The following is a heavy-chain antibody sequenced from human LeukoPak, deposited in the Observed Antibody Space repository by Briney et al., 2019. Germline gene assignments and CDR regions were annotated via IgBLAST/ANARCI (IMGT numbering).Heavy chain of an antibody. Sequence: SETLSLTCTVSGGSISSSSYYWGWIRQPPGKGLEWIVSIYYSGSTYYNPSLKSRVTISVDTSKNQFSLKLSSVTAADTAVYYCARHGVVTLRSYYFDYWGQGTLVTVSS. CDR3: ARHGVVTLRSYYFDY. CDR2: IYYSGST. CDR1: GGSISSSSYY. J-gene: IGHJ4*02. D-gene: IGHD2-21*02. V-gene: IGHV4-39*01.